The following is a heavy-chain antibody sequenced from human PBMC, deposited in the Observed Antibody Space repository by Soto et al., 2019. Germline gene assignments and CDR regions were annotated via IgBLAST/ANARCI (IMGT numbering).Heavy chain of an antibody. CDR3: ARVAWGYYDSSGYIDY. CDR2: IYSGGST. Sequence: EVQLVESGGGLIQPGGSLRLSCAASGFTVSSNYMSWVRQAPGKGLEWVSVIYSGGSTYYADSVKGRFTISRDNSKNTLYLHMDSLRAEDTAVYYCARVAWGYYDSSGYIDYWGQGTLVTVSS. D-gene: IGHD3-22*01. V-gene: IGHV3-53*01. J-gene: IGHJ4*02. CDR1: GFTVSSNY.